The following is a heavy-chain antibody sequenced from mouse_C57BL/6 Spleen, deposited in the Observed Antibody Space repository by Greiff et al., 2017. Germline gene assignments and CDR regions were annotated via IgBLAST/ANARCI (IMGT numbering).Heavy chain of an antibody. CDR1: GYSFTDYK. CDR3: ARGVYYSSSSGWYFDV. D-gene: IGHD1-1*01. Sequence: VQLQQSGPELVKPGASVKISCKASGYSFTDYKMNWVKQSNGKSLEWIGVINPNYGTTSYNQKLKGKATLTVDQSSSTAYLELNSLTSEDSAVYYCARGVYYSSSSGWYFDVGGTETTVALSS. V-gene: IGHV1-39*01. CDR2: INPNYGTT. J-gene: IGHJ1*03.